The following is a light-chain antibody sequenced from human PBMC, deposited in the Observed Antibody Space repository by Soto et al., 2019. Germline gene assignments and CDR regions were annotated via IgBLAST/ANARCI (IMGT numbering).Light chain of an antibody. CDR1: QSVSSN. V-gene: IGKV3-15*01. CDR2: GAS. J-gene: IGKJ4*01. Sequence: EIVMTQSPATLSVSPGERATLSCRASQSVSSNLAWYQQKPGQAPRLLIYGASTRATGIPAMFSGSGSGTEFTLTISSLQSEDFAVYYCQQYNNWPPNTFGGGTKVEIK. CDR3: QQYNNWPPNT.